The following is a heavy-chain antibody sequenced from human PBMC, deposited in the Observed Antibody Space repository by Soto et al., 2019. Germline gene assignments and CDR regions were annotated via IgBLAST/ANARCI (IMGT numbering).Heavy chain of an antibody. J-gene: IGHJ5*02. Sequence: SETLSLTCTVSGGSISSSSYYWGWIRQPPGKGLEWIGSIYYSGSTYYNPSLKSRVTISVDTSKNQFSLKLSSVTAADTAVYYCARSRYFGLSNWFDPWGQGTLVTVSS. V-gene: IGHV4-39*01. CDR1: GGSISSSSYY. CDR2: IYYSGST. CDR3: ARSRYFGLSNWFDP. D-gene: IGHD3-9*01.